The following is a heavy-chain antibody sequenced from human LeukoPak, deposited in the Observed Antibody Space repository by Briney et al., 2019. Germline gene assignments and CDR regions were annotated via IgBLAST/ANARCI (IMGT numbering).Heavy chain of an antibody. CDR3: ARGAGYTGNYAGILDY. D-gene: IGHD1-1*01. CDR1: GYTFTCYY. Sequence: ASVKVSCKASGYTFTCYYMHWVRQAPGQGLEWMGRINPNSGGTNSAQKFRGKVTMTRDTSVSTVYMELSTLGSDDTAIYYCARGAGYTGNYAGILDYWGQGTLVTVSS. J-gene: IGHJ4*02. CDR2: INPNSGGT. V-gene: IGHV1-2*06.